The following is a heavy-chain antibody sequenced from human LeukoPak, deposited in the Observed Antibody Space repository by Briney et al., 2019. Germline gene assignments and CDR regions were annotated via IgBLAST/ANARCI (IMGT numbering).Heavy chain of an antibody. CDR3: ARGSSSQKGYYYYYYYMDV. CDR1: GGSFSGYY. J-gene: IGHJ6*03. D-gene: IGHD6-6*01. Sequence: PSETLSLTCAVYGGSFSGYYWSWIRQPPGKGLEWIGEINHSGSTNYNPSLKSRVTISVDTSKNQFSLKLSSVTAADTAVYYCARGSSSQKGYYYYYYYMDVWGKGTTVTVSS. CDR2: INHSGST. V-gene: IGHV4-34*01.